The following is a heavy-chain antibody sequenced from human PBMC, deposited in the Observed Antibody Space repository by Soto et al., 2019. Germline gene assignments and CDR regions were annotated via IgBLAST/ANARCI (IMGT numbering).Heavy chain of an antibody. V-gene: IGHV4-59*01. Sequence: KASETLSLTCTVSGGSISSYYWSWIRQPPGKGLEWIGYIYYSGSTNYNPSLKSRVTISVDTSKNQFSLKLSSVTAADTAVYYCARDRGYSYGTDYWGQGTLVTVSS. CDR3: ARDRGYSYGTDY. D-gene: IGHD5-18*01. CDR1: GGSISSYY. J-gene: IGHJ4*02. CDR2: IYYSGST.